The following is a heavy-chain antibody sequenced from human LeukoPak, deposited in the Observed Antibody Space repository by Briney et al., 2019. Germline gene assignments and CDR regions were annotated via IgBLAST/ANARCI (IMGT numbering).Heavy chain of an antibody. J-gene: IGHJ4*02. CDR2: ISAYNGNT. D-gene: IGHD2-2*01. CDR3: ARDNPGYCSSTSCYLGRPFDY. V-gene: IGHV1-18*01. CDR1: GYTFTSYG. Sequence: ASVKVSCKASGYTFTSYGISWARQAPGQGLEWMGWISAYNGNTNYAQKLQGRVTMTTDTSTSTAYMELRSLRSDDTAVYYCARDNPGYCSSTSCYLGRPFDYWGQGTLVTVSS.